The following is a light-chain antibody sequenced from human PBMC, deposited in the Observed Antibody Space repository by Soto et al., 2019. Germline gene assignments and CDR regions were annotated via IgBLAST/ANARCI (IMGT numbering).Light chain of an antibody. V-gene: IGKV1-27*01. CDR1: QDISVY. J-gene: IGKJ5*01. CDR3: KKFNTAPLT. Sequence: DIQMTQSPSSLSASVGDRVTITCRASQDISVYLAWYQHKPGKVPKLLIYSASTLQSGVPSRFSGSGSGPDFTLTIISLQPEDVATYFCKKFNTAPLTFGQGTRLDIK. CDR2: SAS.